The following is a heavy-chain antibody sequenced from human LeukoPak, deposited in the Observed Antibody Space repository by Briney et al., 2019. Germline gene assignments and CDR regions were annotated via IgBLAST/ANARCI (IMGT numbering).Heavy chain of an antibody. CDR2: ISVYNGHT. D-gene: IGHD3-10*01. Sequence: ASVKVSCKASGYTFTSYAITWVRQAPGQGLEWMGWISVYNGHTNYAQKLQARVTMTTDTSTSTAYMELRSLRSDDTAVYYCARSDGYGLVGIWGQGTMVTVSS. CDR3: ARSDGYGLVGI. V-gene: IGHV1-18*01. CDR1: GYTFTSYA. J-gene: IGHJ3*02.